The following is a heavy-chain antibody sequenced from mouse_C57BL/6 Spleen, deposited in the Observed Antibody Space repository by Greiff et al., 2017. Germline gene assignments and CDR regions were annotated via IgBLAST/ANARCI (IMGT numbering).Heavy chain of an antibody. V-gene: IGHV1-26*01. D-gene: IGHD1-2*01. J-gene: IGHJ2*01. Sequence: EVQLQQSGPELVKPGASVKISCKASGYTFTDYYMNWVKQSHGKSLEWIGDLNPNNGGTSYNQKFKGKATLTVDKSSSTAYMELRSLTSEGSADYYCARHYYGHFDYWGQGTTLTVSS. CDR3: ARHYYGHFDY. CDR1: GYTFTDYY. CDR2: LNPNNGGT.